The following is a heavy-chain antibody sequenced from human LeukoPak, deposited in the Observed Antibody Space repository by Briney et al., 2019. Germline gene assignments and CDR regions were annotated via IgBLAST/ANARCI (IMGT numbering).Heavy chain of an antibody. CDR2: INHSGST. Sequence: PETLSLTCAVYGGSFSGYYWSWIRQPPGKGLGWIGEINHSGSTNYNPSLKSRVTISVDTSKNQFSLKLSSVTAADTAVYYCARTQIYGSGSYYIGNYYYYGMDVWGKGTTVTVSS. CDR1: GGSFSGYY. D-gene: IGHD3-10*01. J-gene: IGHJ6*04. CDR3: ARTQIYGSGSYYIGNYYYYGMDV. V-gene: IGHV4-34*01.